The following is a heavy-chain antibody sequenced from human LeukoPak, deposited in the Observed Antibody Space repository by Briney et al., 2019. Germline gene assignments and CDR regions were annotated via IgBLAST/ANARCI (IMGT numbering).Heavy chain of an antibody. D-gene: IGHD3-10*01. CDR1: GFTFSSYW. J-gene: IGHJ4*02. V-gene: IGHV3-23*01. CDR3: ANRRGVATIKPLDY. Sequence: GGSLRLSCAASGFTFSSYWMSWVRQAPGKGLEWVSAISGSGGSTYYADSVKGRFTISRDNSKNTLYLQMNSLRAEDTAVYYCANRRGVATIKPLDYWGQGTLVTVSS. CDR2: ISGSGGST.